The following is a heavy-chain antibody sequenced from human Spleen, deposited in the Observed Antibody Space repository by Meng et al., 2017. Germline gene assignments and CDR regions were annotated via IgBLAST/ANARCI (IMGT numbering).Heavy chain of an antibody. D-gene: IGHD4-17*01. CDR3: ARRGGDYLEVYFDY. J-gene: IGHJ4*02. CDR1: GGSFSNYY. Sequence: QVQLQQWGAGLLKPSETLSLTCAVYGGSFSNYYWSWLRQHPGEGLEWIGYIHSSGSTYYNPSLRRRVMVSLDTSKIQFSLRLSSVTAADTAIYYCARRGGDYLEVYFDYWGQGSLVTVSS. V-gene: IGHV4-34*02. CDR2: IHSSGST.